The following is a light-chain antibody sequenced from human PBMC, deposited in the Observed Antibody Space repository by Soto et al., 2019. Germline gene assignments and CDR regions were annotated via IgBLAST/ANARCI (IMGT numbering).Light chain of an antibody. CDR1: TSNVGTKH. Sequence: QSVLTQPPSVSAAPGQTVTISCSGSTSNVGTKHVSWYQQFPGTVPKVLIYDNDKRRSGISDRFSGSRSGTSATLAITGLQTVDEADYYCASWDTSLSVAMFGGGTQVTVL. CDR2: DND. V-gene: IGLV1-51*01. J-gene: IGLJ3*02. CDR3: ASWDTSLSVAM.